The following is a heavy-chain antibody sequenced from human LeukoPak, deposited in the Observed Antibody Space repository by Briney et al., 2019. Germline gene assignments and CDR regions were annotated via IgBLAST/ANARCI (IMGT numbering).Heavy chain of an antibody. V-gene: IGHV1-46*01. Sequence: GASVKVSCKASGYTFTTYYIHWVRQAPGQGFDWMGIINPSGGSTTYAQKFQGRVTMTRATSTSTVYMELSSLRSEDTAVYYCARGSGGISLDYWGQGTLVTVSS. J-gene: IGHJ4*02. CDR2: INPSGGST. CDR1: GYTFTTYY. CDR3: ARGSGGISLDY. D-gene: IGHD4-23*01.